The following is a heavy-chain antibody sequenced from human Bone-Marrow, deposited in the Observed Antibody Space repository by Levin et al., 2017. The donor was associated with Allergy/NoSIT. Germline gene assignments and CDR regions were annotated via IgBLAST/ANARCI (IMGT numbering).Heavy chain of an antibody. D-gene: IGHD4-17*01. CDR2: ISGSDGYT. CDR1: GFTFPSYA. V-gene: IGHV3-23*01. Sequence: LSLTCAASGFTFPSYAMSWVRQAPGKGLEWVSSISGSDGYTYSADSVKGRFTISRDISKNTVFLQMHSLRSDDTAVYYCAKGSYGDYVFDYWGQGTLVTVSS. J-gene: IGHJ4*02. CDR3: AKGSYGDYVFDY.